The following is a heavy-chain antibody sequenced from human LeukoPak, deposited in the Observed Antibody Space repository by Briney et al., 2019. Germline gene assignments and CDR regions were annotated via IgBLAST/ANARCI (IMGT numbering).Heavy chain of an antibody. CDR3: ARHRVINCLVDY. D-gene: IGHD2-21*01. V-gene: IGHV4-39*01. CDR2: IYYSGST. Sequence: PSGSLCLTCAVYVGSFSGYYWGWIREPPGKGLEGMGSIYYSGSTYYNPSLKSRVTISVDTSKNQFSLKLSSVTAADTAVYYCARHRVINCLVDYWGQGTLVTVSS. CDR1: VGSFSGYY. J-gene: IGHJ4*02.